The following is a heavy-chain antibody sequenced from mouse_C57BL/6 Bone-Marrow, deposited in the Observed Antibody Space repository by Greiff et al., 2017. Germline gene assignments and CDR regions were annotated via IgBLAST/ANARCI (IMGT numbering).Heavy chain of an antibody. D-gene: IGHD1-1*01. CDR1: GYTFTSYG. V-gene: IGHV1-81*01. CDR3: ARRIHYYGSSSFAY. Sequence: VQLQQSGAELARPGASVKLSCKASGYTFTSYGISWVKQRTGQGLEWIGEIYPRSGNTYYNEKCKGKATLTADKSSSTAYMELRSRTSEDSAVYCCARRIHYYGSSSFAYWGQGTLVTVSA. CDR2: IYPRSGNT. J-gene: IGHJ3*01.